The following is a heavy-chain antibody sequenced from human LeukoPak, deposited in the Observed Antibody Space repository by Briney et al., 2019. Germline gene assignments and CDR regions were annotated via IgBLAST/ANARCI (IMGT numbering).Heavy chain of an antibody. J-gene: IGHJ5*01. CDR2: ISGTGGAT. V-gene: IGHV3-23*01. CDR3: VKDPRDTYGTNWFVS. Sequence: GGSLRLSCVASGFSFGNYAMSWVRKAPGKGLQWVSQISGTGGATWYAGFARDRFTISRDNSKKTLYLQMSGLRVEDTAMYYCVKDPRDTYGTNWFVSWGQGTLLIVSS. CDR1: GFSFGNYA. D-gene: IGHD2-21*01.